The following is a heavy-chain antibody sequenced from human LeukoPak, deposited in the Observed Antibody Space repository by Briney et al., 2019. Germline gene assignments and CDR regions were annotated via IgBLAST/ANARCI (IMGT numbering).Heavy chain of an antibody. D-gene: IGHD2-15*01. CDR1: GFTFSSNS. V-gene: IGHV3-21*01. Sequence: GGSLRLSCAASGFTFSSNSMNWVRQAPGQGLEWVSLISSDTTHTFYADSVKGRFTISRDNAKNSLSLQMDSLRAEDTAMYYCARGGICRSGGSCYSSIDYWGQGTLVTVSS. CDR3: ARGGICRSGGSCYSSIDY. CDR2: ISSDTTHT. J-gene: IGHJ4*02.